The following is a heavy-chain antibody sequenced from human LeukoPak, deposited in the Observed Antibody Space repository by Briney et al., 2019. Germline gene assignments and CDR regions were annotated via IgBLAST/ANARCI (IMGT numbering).Heavy chain of an antibody. Sequence: GGSLRLSRAASGFTFSDYYMSWIRQAPGKGLEWVSYISSSGSTIYYADSVKGRFTISRDNAKNSLYLQMNSLRAEDTAVYYCARDQRSIVVVPAAMPGGSDYWGQGTLVTVSS. V-gene: IGHV3-11*01. D-gene: IGHD2-2*01. CDR2: ISSSGSTI. CDR1: GFTFSDYY. CDR3: ARDQRSIVVVPAAMPGGSDY. J-gene: IGHJ4*02.